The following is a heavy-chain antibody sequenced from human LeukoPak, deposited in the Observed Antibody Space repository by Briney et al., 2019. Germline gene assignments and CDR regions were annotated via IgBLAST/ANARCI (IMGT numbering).Heavy chain of an antibody. CDR3: ARGLGSYFDY. CDR2: IYPGDSDT. Sequence: GESLKISCKGSGYSFTSYWIAWVRQMPGKGLEWMGIIYPGDSDTRYSPSFQGQVTTSVDKSIATAYLQWSSLKASDSAMYYCARGLGSYFDYWGQGTLVTVSS. CDR1: GYSFTSYW. V-gene: IGHV5-51*01. J-gene: IGHJ4*02. D-gene: IGHD6-19*01.